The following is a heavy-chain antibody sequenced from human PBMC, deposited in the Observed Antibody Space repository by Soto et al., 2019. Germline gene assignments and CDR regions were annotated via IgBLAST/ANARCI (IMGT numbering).Heavy chain of an antibody. CDR2: IDWDDDK. CDR3: ASSITMVRGVTRPFDY. CDR1: GFSLSTSGMC. V-gene: IGHV2-70*11. J-gene: IGHJ4*02. Sequence: SGPTLVNPTQTLTLTCTFSGFSLSTSGMCVSWIRQPPGKALEWLARIDWDDDKYYSTSLKTRLTISKDTSKNQVVLTMTNMDPVDTATYYRASSITMVRGVTRPFDYWGQGTLVTVSS. D-gene: IGHD3-10*01.